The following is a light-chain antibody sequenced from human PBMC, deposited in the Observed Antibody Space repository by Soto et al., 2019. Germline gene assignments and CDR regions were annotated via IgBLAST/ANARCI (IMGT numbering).Light chain of an antibody. Sequence: DSQITQSPSCLSASVGDRVTITCQASQDISNYLNWYQQKPGKAPKLLIYHASNLETGVPSRFSGSASGTDFSFTISSLQSEDTGTYYCQQYDNLPITFGHGTRLEIK. J-gene: IGKJ5*01. V-gene: IGKV1-33*01. CDR3: QQYDNLPIT. CDR2: HAS. CDR1: QDISNY.